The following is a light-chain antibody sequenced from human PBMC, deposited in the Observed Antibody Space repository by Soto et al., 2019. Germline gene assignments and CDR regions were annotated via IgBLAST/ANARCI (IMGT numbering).Light chain of an antibody. CDR1: QGIRND. Sequence: SQMTQSPSSLSASVGDRVTITCRASQGIRNDLGWYQQKPGKAPNLLIYAASSLQSGVPSRFSGRGSGTHFILTINNLQPEDFATYYCQQFNSLFGQGTRLEI. CDR3: QQFNSL. CDR2: AAS. J-gene: IGKJ5*01. V-gene: IGKV1-17*02.